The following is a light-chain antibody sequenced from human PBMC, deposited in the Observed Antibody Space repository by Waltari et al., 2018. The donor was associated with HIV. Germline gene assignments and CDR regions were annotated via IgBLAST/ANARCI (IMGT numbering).Light chain of an antibody. V-gene: IGLV1-51*01. CDR2: DNN. J-gene: IGLJ2*01. CDR1: RSNIGTNS. Sequence: QSVLTQTPSVSAAPRQTVSISCSGFRSNIGTNSVSWYHQLPGKAPNLLIFDNNKRPSWIPDRVSASKSGTSATLAITGLQTGDEGDYYCGTWDNSLKTVVFVGGTKVTVL. CDR3: GTWDNSLKTVV.